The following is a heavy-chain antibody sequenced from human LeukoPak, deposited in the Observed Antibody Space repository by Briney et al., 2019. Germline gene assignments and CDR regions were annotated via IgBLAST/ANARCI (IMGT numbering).Heavy chain of an antibody. CDR2: ISWNSGSI. D-gene: IGHD5-24*01. CDR3: VREARERGGFDY. V-gene: IGHV3-9*01. J-gene: IGHJ4*02. CDR1: GFTFGDYA. Sequence: SGGSLRLSCTASGFTFGDYAMSWVRQAPGKGLEWVSGISWNSGSIGYADSVKGRFTISRDNAKNSLYLQMNSLRAEDTAVYYCVREARERGGFDYWGQGTLVTVSS.